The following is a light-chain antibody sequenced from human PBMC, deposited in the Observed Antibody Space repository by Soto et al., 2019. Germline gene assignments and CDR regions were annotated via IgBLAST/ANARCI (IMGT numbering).Light chain of an antibody. V-gene: IGLV1-51*01. J-gene: IGLJ1*01. CDR1: SSNIGSND. CDR2: DNN. Sequence: QSVLTQPPSVSAAPGQKVTIPCSGGSSNIGSNDVCWYQQVPGTAPKVLIYDNNKRPSGIPDRFSGSKSGTSATLGISGLQTGDEADYYCGTWHSASYVFGSGTKVTVL. CDR3: GTWHSASYV.